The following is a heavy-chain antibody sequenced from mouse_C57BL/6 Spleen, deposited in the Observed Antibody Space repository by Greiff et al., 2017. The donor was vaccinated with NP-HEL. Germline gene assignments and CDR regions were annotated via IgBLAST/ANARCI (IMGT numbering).Heavy chain of an antibody. CDR1: GYTFTDYN. J-gene: IGHJ2*01. Sequence: EVKLQESGPELVKPGASVKMSCKASGYTFTDYNMHWVKQSHGKSLEWIGYINPNNGGTSYNQKFKGKATLTVNKSSSTAYMELRSLTSEDSAVYYCEGLRQGLYYFDYWGQGTTLTVSS. CDR2: INPNNGGT. V-gene: IGHV1-22*01. CDR3: EGLRQGLYYFDY. D-gene: IGHD2-4*01.